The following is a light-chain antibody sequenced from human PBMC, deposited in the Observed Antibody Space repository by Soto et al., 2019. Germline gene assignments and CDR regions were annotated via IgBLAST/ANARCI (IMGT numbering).Light chain of an antibody. CDR3: QKYNTAPLT. CDR1: QGIYNF. Sequence: DIQMTQSPSSLSASVGDRITITCRASQGIYNFVAWYQQRPGKIPTLLIYAASTLRSGVPSRFSGSGSGTHFNLTISSLQPEDVATYYCQKYNTAPLTFGRGTKVDIK. V-gene: IGKV1-27*01. CDR2: AAS. J-gene: IGKJ4*01.